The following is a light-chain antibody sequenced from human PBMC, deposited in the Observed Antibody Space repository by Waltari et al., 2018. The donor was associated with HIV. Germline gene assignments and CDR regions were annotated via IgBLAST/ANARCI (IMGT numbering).Light chain of an antibody. V-gene: IGKV4-1*01. CDR1: QSVLYSSNNNNY. CDR2: WAS. CDR3: QQYYSTPFT. Sequence: IVMTQSPDSLAVSLGERATINCKSSQSVLYSSNNNNYLAWYQQKPGQPPKLLIYWASTRESGVPDRFSGSGSGTDFTLTISSLQAEDVAVYYCQQYYSTPFTFGPGTRVDIK. J-gene: IGKJ3*01.